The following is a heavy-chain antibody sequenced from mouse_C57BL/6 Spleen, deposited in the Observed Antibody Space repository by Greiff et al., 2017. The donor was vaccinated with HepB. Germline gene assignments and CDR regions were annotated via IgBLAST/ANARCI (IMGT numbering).Heavy chain of an antibody. Sequence: EVKLQESGPGLVKPSQSLSLTCSVTGYSITSGYYWNWIRQFPGNKLEWMGYISYDGSNNYNPSLKNRISITRDTSKNQFFLKLNSVTTEDTATYYCAREGIYYDYDGGAMDYWGQGTSVTVSS. CDR2: ISYDGSN. D-gene: IGHD2-4*01. J-gene: IGHJ4*01. V-gene: IGHV3-6*01. CDR3: AREGIYYDYDGGAMDY. CDR1: GYSITSGYY.